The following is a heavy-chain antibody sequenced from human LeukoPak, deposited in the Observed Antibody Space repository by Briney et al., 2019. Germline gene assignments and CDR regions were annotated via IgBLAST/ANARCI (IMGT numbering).Heavy chain of an antibody. Sequence: GGSLRLSCAASGFTFSSYGMHWVRQAPGKGLEWVANIRQDGSAKYYLDSVKGRFTISRDNAKNSLYLQMNSLRAEDTAVYSCTRDRQGPKLYEMHVWGQGTTVTVSS. CDR2: IRQDGSAK. CDR1: GFTFSSYG. CDR3: TRDRQGPKLYEMHV. J-gene: IGHJ6*02. V-gene: IGHV3-7*01. D-gene: IGHD3-10*01.